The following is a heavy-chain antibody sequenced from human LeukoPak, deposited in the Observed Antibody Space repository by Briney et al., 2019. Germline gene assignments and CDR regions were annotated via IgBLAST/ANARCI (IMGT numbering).Heavy chain of an antibody. J-gene: IGHJ4*02. CDR1: GYTFTGYY. D-gene: IGHD3-3*01. CDR3: ARDVRFLEWPNTDY. CDR2: INPNSGGT. Sequence: ASVKVSCTASGYTFTGYYMHWVRQAPGQGLGWRGWINPNSGGTNYAQKFQGRVTMTRDTSISTAYMELSRLRSDDTAVYYCARDVRFLEWPNTDYWGQGTLVTVSS. V-gene: IGHV1-2*02.